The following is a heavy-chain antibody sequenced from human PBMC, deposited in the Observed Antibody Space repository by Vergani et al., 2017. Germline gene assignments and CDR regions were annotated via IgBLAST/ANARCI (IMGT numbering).Heavy chain of an antibody. V-gene: IGHV1-2*02. CDR1: GYTFTDYF. CDR3: ARVGTSSNRDYFDY. D-gene: IGHD2-2*01. CDR2: INPNSGGT. Sequence: QVQLVQSGAEVKKPGASVKVSCKAPGYTFTDYFMHWVRQAPGQGLEWMGWINPNSGGTNYAQKFQGRVTMTRDTSISPAYMELSNLRSDDTAVYYCARVGTSSNRDYFDYWGQGTLVTVSS. J-gene: IGHJ4*02.